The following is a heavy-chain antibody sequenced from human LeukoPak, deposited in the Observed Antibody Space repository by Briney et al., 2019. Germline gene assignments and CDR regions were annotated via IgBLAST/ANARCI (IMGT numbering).Heavy chain of an antibody. V-gene: IGHV5-51*01. D-gene: IGHD6-13*01. CDR2: IHPGDSDT. Sequence: GESLKISCKGSGYSFTNYWIGWVRQMPGKGLEWMGIIHPGDSDTTYSPSFQGQVTISADKSISTAYLQWSSLKASDTAMYYCARLLRYSSSWPSDYWGQGTLVTVSS. J-gene: IGHJ4*02. CDR3: ARLLRYSSSWPSDY. CDR1: GYSFTNYW.